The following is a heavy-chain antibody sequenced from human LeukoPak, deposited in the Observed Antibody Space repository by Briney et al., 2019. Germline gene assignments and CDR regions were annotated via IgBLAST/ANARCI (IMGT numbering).Heavy chain of an antibody. V-gene: IGHV1-69*13. J-gene: IGHJ6*02. D-gene: IGHD3-3*01. CDR1: GGTFSSYA. CDR2: IIPIFGTA. Sequence: ASVKVSCKASGGTFSSYAISWVRQAPGQGLEWMGGIIPIFGTANYAQKFQGRVTITADESTSTAYMELSSLRSEDTAVYYCANRYYDFWSGRTRGMDVWGQGTTVTVSS. CDR3: ANRYYDFWSGRTRGMDV.